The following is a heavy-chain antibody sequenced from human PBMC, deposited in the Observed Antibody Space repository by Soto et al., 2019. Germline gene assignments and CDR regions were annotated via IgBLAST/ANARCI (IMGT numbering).Heavy chain of an antibody. CDR2: INYSGST. Sequence: SETLSLTCAVYGGYFSGYYWSWIRQPPGKGLEWIGYINYSGSTNYNPSLKSRVTISVDTSKNQFSLKLSSVTAADTAVYYCARGRIGDYDYWGQGTLVTVSS. CDR1: GGYFSGYY. CDR3: ARGRIGDYDY. J-gene: IGHJ4*02. D-gene: IGHD4-17*01. V-gene: IGHV4-59*01.